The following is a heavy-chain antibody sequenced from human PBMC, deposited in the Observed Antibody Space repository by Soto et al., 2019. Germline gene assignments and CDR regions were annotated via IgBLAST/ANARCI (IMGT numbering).Heavy chain of an antibody. CDR2: TIPILDVA. Sequence: QVQLVQSGAEVKKPGSSVKVSCKASGGTFSPYTFTWVRQAPGQGLEWMGRTIPILDVADYAQDCQGRVTITADKSTSPAYMELTSLTSKDTAVYYCARDAPIGSTYSGYDAIDSGAQGTLVTVSS. J-gene: IGHJ4*02. D-gene: IGHD5-12*01. CDR3: ARDAPIGSTYSGYDAIDS. CDR1: GGTFSPYT. V-gene: IGHV1-69*08.